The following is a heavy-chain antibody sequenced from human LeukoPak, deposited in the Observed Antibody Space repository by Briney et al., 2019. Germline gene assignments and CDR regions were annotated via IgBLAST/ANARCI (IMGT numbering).Heavy chain of an antibody. J-gene: IGHJ4*02. D-gene: IGHD1-26*01. CDR2: ISGSGGST. CDR1: GFTFSSYA. Sequence: GGSLRLSCAASGFTFSSYAMSWVRQAPGKGLEWVSAISGSGGSTYYADSVKGRFTISRDNSKNTLYLQMNSLRAEDTAVYYCAKVVGATIFRIKGHYFDYWAREPWSPSPQ. V-gene: IGHV3-23*01. CDR3: AKVVGATIFRIKGHYFDY.